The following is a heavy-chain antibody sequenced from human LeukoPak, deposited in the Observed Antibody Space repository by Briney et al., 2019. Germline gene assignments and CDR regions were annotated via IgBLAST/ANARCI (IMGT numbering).Heavy chain of an antibody. D-gene: IGHD3/OR15-3a*01. V-gene: IGHV3-11*01. Sequence: GGSLRLSCAPSGFTFSDHYMIWIRQAPGKGLEYISYISSSGSTVYYADSVKGRFTISRDNAKNSLYLQMNSLRAEDTAVYYCARNAGLDSPYYGMDVWGQGTTVTVSS. CDR3: ARNAGLDSPYYGMDV. J-gene: IGHJ6*02. CDR1: GFTFSDHY. CDR2: ISSSGSTV.